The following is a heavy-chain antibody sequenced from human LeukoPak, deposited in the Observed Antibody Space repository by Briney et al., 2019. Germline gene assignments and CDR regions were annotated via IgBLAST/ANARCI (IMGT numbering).Heavy chain of an antibody. CDR2: ISSSSSYI. D-gene: IGHD2-21*01. Sequence: GGSLRLSCAASGFTFSSYSMNWVRQAPGKGLEWVSSISSSSSYIYYADSVKGRFTISRDNAKNSLYLQMNSLRAEDTAVYYCARCDRSGDYYYYYYMDVWGKGTTVTVSS. V-gene: IGHV3-21*01. CDR3: ARCDRSGDYYYYYYMDV. CDR1: GFTFSSYS. J-gene: IGHJ6*03.